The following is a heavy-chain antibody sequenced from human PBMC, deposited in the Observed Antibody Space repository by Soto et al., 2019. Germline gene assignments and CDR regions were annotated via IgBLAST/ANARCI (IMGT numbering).Heavy chain of an antibody. CDR1: GYTFTRYT. CDR2: INPDNGNT. CDR3: ARGIATGQLDP. J-gene: IGHJ5*02. V-gene: IGHV1-3*01. Sequence: ASVKVSCKASGYTFTRYTMNWVRQAPGQRLEWMGWINPDNGNTKSSQKFQDRVIITRDTSASAAYMDLSSLRSEDTAVYYCARGIATGQLDPWGQGTLVTVSS. D-gene: IGHD2-15*01.